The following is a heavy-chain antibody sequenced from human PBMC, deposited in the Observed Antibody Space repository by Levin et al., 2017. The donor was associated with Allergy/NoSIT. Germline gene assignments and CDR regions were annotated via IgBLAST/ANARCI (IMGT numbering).Heavy chain of an antibody. CDR2: ISSSGSTI. D-gene: IGHD3-3*01. V-gene: IGHV3-48*03. CDR1: GFTFSSYE. Sequence: TGGSLRLSCAASGFTFSSYEMNWVRQAPGKGLEWVSYISSSGSTIYYADSVKGRFTISRDNAKNSLYLQMNSLRAEDTAVYYCARMGPDLGYYDFWSGSFDYWGQGTLVTVSS. J-gene: IGHJ4*02. CDR3: ARMGPDLGYYDFWSGSFDY.